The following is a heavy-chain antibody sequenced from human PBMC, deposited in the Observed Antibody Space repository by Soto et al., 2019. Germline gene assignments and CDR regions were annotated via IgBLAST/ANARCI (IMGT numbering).Heavy chain of an antibody. Sequence: SETLSLTCTVSGGSISSYYWSWIRQPPGKGLEWIGYIYYSGSTNYNPSLKSRVTISVDTSKNQFSLKLSSVTAADTAVYYCARSWSRENAYFDYWGQGNLVTVSS. J-gene: IGHJ4*02. CDR2: IYYSGST. CDR3: ARSWSRENAYFDY. D-gene: IGHD1-1*01. V-gene: IGHV4-59*01. CDR1: GGSISSYY.